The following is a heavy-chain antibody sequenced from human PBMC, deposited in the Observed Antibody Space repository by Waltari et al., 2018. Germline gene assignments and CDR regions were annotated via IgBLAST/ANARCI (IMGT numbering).Heavy chain of an antibody. D-gene: IGHD5-12*01. V-gene: IGHV3-48*03. CDR2: ISRSGRTI. Sequence: EVQLVESGGGLVQPGGSLRLSCAASGFTFSSYEMNWVRQAPGKGLEGVADISRSGRTIYYADSVKGRFTISRDNAKNSRYLQMNSLRAEDTAVYYCASGRDGYKTSRGYWGQGTLVTVSS. CDR3: ASGRDGYKTSRGY. CDR1: GFTFSSYE. J-gene: IGHJ4*02.